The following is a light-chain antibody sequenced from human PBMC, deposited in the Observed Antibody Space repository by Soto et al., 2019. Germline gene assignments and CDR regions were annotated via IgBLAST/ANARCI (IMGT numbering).Light chain of an antibody. J-gene: IGKJ1*01. V-gene: IGKV3-15*01. CDR3: QQYNNWPRRT. CDR1: RSVGSN. Sequence: EIVMTQSPYTLSVSPGDRATLSCRASRSVGSNLAWYQHKPGQAPRLLIYGTSIRATGIPARFSGGGSGTEFSLTISSLQSEDFAVYYCQQYNNWPRRTFGQGTKV. CDR2: GTS.